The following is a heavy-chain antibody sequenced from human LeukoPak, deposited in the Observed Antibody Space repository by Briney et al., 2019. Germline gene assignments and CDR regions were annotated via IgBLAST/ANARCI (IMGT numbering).Heavy chain of an antibody. V-gene: IGHV4-59*12. CDR3: ARFGADAFDI. D-gene: IGHD3-3*01. J-gene: IGHJ3*02. Sequence: SETLSLTCTVSGGSISSYYWSWIRQPPGKGLEWIGYIYYSGSTNYNPSLKSRVTISVDKSKNQFSLKLSSVTAADTAVYYCARFGADAFDIWGQGTMVTVSS. CDR2: IYYSGST. CDR1: GGSISSYY.